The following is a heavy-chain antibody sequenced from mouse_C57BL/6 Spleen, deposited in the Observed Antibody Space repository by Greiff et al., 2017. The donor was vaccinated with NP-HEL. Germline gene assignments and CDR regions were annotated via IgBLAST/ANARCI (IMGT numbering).Heavy chain of an antibody. D-gene: IGHD1-1*01. V-gene: IGHV1-69*01. CDR2: IDPSDSYT. Sequence: VQLQQPGAELVMPGASVKLSCKASGYTFTSYWMHWVKQRPGQGLEWIGEIDPSDSYTNYNQKFKGKSTLTVDKSSSTAYMQLSSLTSADSAVYYCARPYYYGYFDYWGQGTTLTVSS. J-gene: IGHJ2*01. CDR3: ARPYYYGYFDY. CDR1: GYTFTSYW.